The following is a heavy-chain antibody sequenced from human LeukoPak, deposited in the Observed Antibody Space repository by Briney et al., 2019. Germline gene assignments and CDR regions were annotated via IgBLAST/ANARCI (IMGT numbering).Heavy chain of an antibody. D-gene: IGHD3-3*01. CDR1: GFTSSDYY. V-gene: IGHV3-11*04. J-gene: IGHJ4*02. CDR3: ARGDFWSGSYFDY. Sequence: SGGSLRLSCAASGFTSSDYYMSWIRQAPGKGLEWVSYISSSGSTIYYADSVKGRFTISRDNAKNSLYLQMNSLRAEDTAVYYCARGDFWSGSYFDYWGQGTLVTVSS. CDR2: ISSSGSTI.